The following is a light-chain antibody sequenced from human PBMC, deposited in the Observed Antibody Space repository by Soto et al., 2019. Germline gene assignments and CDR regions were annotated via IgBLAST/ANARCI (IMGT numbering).Light chain of an antibody. CDR1: SSDVGGYTS. J-gene: IGLJ1*01. CDR3: NSYTTSSTRV. V-gene: IGLV2-14*03. CDR2: DVS. Sequence: QSALTQPASVSGSPGQSITISCTGTSSDVGGYTSVSWYQQHPGKAPKLMIYDVSNRRSGVSDRFSGSKSGNTASLTISGLQAEDEADYYCNSYTTSSTRVFGTGTKVTVL.